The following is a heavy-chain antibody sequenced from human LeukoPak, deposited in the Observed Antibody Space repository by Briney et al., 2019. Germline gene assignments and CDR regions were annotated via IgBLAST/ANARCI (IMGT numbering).Heavy chain of an antibody. Sequence: GGSLRLSCAASGFTFSSYAMTWVRQAPGKGLEWGLSISSSSSYIYYADSVAGRLTISRDNARNSVYLQINSLRAEDRAVYYCARDPAARSGNYSYHGMDVWGLGTTVTVSS. J-gene: IGHJ6*02. V-gene: IGHV3-21*01. D-gene: IGHD1-26*01. CDR2: ISSSSSYI. CDR1: GFTFSSYA. CDR3: ARDPAARSGNYSYHGMDV.